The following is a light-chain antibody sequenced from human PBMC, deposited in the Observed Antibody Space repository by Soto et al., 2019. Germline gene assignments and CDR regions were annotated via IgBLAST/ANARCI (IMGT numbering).Light chain of an antibody. CDR2: EGS. CDR1: SSDVGSYNL. V-gene: IGLV2-23*01. J-gene: IGLJ1*01. Sequence: QSVLTQPASVSGSPGQSITISCTGTSSDVGSYNLVSWYQQHPGKAPKLMIYEGSKRPSGVPNRFSGSKSVNTASLTISGLQAEDEADYYCCSYAGSSISYVFGTGTKVTVL. CDR3: CSYAGSSISYV.